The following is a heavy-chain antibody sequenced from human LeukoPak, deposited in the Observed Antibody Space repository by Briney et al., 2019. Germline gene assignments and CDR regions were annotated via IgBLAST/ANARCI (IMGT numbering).Heavy chain of an antibody. Sequence: SETLSLTYAVYGGSFSGYYWSWIRQPPGKGLEWIGEINHSGSTNYNPSLKSRVTISVDTSKNQFSLKLSSVTAADTAVYYCARGLVVVFDYWGQGTLVTVSS. D-gene: IGHD3-22*01. CDR3: ARGLVVVFDY. J-gene: IGHJ4*02. CDR2: INHSGST. CDR1: GGSFSGYY. V-gene: IGHV4-34*01.